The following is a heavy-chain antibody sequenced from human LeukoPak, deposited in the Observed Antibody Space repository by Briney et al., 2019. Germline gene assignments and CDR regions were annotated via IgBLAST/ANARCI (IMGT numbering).Heavy chain of an antibody. D-gene: IGHD3-10*01. Sequence: PSETLSLTCTVSGGSISSYYWSWIRQPPGKGLEWIGYIYYSGSTNYNPSLKSRVTISVDTSKNQFSLKLSSVTAADTAVYYCAGTPYYYGSGSRPRYFDLWGRGTLVTVSS. CDR1: GGSISSYY. J-gene: IGHJ2*01. V-gene: IGHV4-59*01. CDR2: IYYSGST. CDR3: AGTPYYYGSGSRPRYFDL.